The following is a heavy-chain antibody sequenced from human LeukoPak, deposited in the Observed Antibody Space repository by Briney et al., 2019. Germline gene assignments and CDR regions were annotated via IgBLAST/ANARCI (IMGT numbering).Heavy chain of an antibody. V-gene: IGHV1-69*13. J-gene: IGHJ6*02. Sequence: SVKVSCKASGGTFSSYAISWVRQAPGQGLEWMGGIIPIFGTANYAQKFQGRVTITADESTSTAYMELSSLRSEDTAVYYCARAVDYYGSGSSKNYYYGMGVWGQGTTVTVSS. CDR2: IIPIFGTA. CDR3: ARAVDYYGSGSSKNYYYGMGV. CDR1: GGTFSSYA. D-gene: IGHD3-10*01.